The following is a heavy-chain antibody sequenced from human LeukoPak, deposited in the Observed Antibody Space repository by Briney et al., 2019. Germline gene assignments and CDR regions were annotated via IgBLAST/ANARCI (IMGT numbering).Heavy chain of an antibody. CDR2: IYPGDSDT. Sequence: GESLKISCKGSGYSFTNYWIGWVRQMPGKGLEWMGTIYPGDSDTRYSPSFRGQVTISADKSITTAYLHWSSLKASDTAIYYCAKLGGDGSGTSYAEFDSWGQGTVVTVSS. CDR3: AKLGGDGSGTSYAEFDS. D-gene: IGHD3-10*01. CDR1: GYSFTNYW. J-gene: IGHJ4*02. V-gene: IGHV5-51*01.